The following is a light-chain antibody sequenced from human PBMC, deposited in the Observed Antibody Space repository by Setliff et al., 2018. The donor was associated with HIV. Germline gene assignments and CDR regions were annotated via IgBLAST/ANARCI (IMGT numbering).Light chain of an antibody. J-gene: IGLJ2*01. CDR1: SSNIGSNY. CDR3: GSWDDSQNVYVG. V-gene: IGLV1-47*01. CDR2: KNN. Sequence: QSVLTQPPSASGTPGQRVIISCSGSSSNIGSNYVYWYQQLPGTAPKLLIYKNNERPSGVPDRFSASKSGTSASLAISGLRSEDEGDYYCGSWDDSQNVYVGFGGGTKVTVL.